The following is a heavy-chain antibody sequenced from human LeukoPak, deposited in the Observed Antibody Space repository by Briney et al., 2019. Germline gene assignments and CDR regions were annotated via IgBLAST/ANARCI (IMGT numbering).Heavy chain of an antibody. CDR1: GYTFTSCG. Sequence: ASVKVSCKASGYTFTSCGISWVRQAPGQGLEWMGRISAYNGNTNYAQKLQGRVTMTTDTSTSTAYMELRSLRSDDTAVYYCARDGRVYYDSSGPGGYWGQGTLVTVSS. D-gene: IGHD3-22*01. CDR2: ISAYNGNT. V-gene: IGHV1-18*01. CDR3: ARDGRVYYDSSGPGGY. J-gene: IGHJ4*02.